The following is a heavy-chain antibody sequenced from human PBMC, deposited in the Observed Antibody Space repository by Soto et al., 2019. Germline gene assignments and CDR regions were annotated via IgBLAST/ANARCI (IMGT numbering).Heavy chain of an antibody. V-gene: IGHV5-51*01. J-gene: IGHJ4*02. CDR1: GYDFTNYW. CDR2: IYPGDSDT. CDR3: ARLFTPGSAVGLDY. Sequence: GESLKISCKTSGYDFTNYWIGWVRQMPGKGLEWMGIIYPGDSDTRYSPSFQGQITISADKSISTAYLQWSSLKASDTAMYYCARLFTPGSAVGLDYWGQGILVTVSS. D-gene: IGHD6-13*01.